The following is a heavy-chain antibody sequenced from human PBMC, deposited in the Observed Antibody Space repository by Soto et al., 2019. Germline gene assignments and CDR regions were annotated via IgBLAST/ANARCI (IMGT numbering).Heavy chain of an antibody. V-gene: IGHV3-21*01. CDR3: ARELFPSLHLGELSLDAFDI. J-gene: IGHJ3*02. Sequence: EVQLVESGGGLVKPGGSLRLSCAASGFTFSSYSMNWVRQAPGKGLEWVSSISSSSSYIYYADSVKGRFTISRDNAKNSLYLQMNSLRAEDTAVYYCARELFPSLHLGELSLDAFDIWGQGTMVTVSS. D-gene: IGHD3-16*01. CDR1: GFTFSSYS. CDR2: ISSSSSYI.